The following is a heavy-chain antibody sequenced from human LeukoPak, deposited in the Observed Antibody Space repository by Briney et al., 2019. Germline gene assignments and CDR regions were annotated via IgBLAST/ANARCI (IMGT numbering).Heavy chain of an antibody. Sequence: GGSLRLSCAASGFTFNNYNMNWVRQAPGKGLEWVANIKQDGSEKNYVDSVKGRFTISRDNAKNSLYLQMNSLRAEDTAVYYCAKRPRGAVAANYAWFDPWGQGTLVTVSS. D-gene: IGHD6-19*01. CDR2: IKQDGSEK. CDR3: AKRPRGAVAANYAWFDP. J-gene: IGHJ5*02. CDR1: GFTFNNYN. V-gene: IGHV3-7*03.